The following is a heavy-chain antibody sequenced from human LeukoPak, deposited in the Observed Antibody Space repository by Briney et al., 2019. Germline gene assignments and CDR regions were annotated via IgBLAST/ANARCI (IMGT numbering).Heavy chain of an antibody. CDR3: ARGPPSMGIGHYFDY. J-gene: IGHJ4*02. CDR1: GGSFSGCY. D-gene: IGHD2-2*03. CDR2: VNHRGST. Sequence: SDTLSLTCAVYGGSFSGCYWSWVRQPPRKGLEWIGEVNHRGSTNYDPSLKSRVTISVDTTKDQFSLKMNSMTAADTAVYYCARGPPSMGIGHYFDYWGQGTLVTVSS. V-gene: IGHV4-34*01.